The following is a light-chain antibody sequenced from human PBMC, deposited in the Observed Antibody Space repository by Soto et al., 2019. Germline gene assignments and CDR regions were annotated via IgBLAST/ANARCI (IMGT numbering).Light chain of an antibody. CDR2: AAS. CDR1: QGISNY. J-gene: IGKJ1*01. V-gene: IGKV1-27*01. Sequence: DIQMTQSPSSLSASVGDTVTITCRASQGISNYLAWYQQQPGKVPRLLIYAASTLQSGVPSRFSGSGSGTDFTLTISSLQPADVATYYCQRYNSAPRTFGPGTKVEIK. CDR3: QRYNSAPRT.